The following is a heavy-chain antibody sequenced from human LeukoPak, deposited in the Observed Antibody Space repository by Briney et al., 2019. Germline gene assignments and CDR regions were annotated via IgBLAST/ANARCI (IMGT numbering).Heavy chain of an antibody. Sequence: ASVKVSCKASGGTFSSYAISWVRQAPGQGLEWMGGIIPIFGTANYAQKFQGRVTITTDESTSTAYMELSSLRSEDTAVYYCAGSGRDYYDSSGYQPWGQGTLVTVSS. CDR2: IIPIFGTA. V-gene: IGHV1-69*05. J-gene: IGHJ4*02. D-gene: IGHD3-22*01. CDR1: GGTFSSYA. CDR3: AGSGRDYYDSSGYQP.